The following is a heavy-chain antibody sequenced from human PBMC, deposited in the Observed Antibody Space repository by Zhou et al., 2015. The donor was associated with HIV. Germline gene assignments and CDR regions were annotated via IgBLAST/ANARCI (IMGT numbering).Heavy chain of an antibody. CDR3: ARAIGDGYNRGYYYGMDV. D-gene: IGHD5-24*01. CDR2: IIPIFGTA. V-gene: IGHV1-69*06. Sequence: QVQLVQSGAEVKKPGSSVKVSCKASGGTFSSYAISWVRQAPGQGLEWMGGIIPIFGTANYAQKFQGRVTITADKSTSTAYMELSSLRSEDTAVYYCARAIGDGYNRGYYYGMDVWGQGTTVTVSS. J-gene: IGHJ6*02. CDR1: GGTFSSYA.